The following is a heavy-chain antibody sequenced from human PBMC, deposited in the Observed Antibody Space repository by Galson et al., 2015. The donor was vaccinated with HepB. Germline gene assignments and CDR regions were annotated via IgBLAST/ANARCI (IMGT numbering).Heavy chain of an antibody. D-gene: IGHD6-19*01. V-gene: IGHV3-30*18. J-gene: IGHJ4*02. Sequence: SLRLSCAASGFTFSSYGMHWVRQAPGKGLEWVAVISYDGSNKYYADSVKGRFTISRDNSKNTLYLQMNSLRAEDTAVYYCAKDGGVIAVADFDYWGQGTLVTVSS. CDR2: ISYDGSNK. CDR3: AKDGGVIAVADFDY. CDR1: GFTFSSYG.